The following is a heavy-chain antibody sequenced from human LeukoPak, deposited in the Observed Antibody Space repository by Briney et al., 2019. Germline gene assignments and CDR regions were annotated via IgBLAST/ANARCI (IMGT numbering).Heavy chain of an antibody. CDR3: AKGYSSGWQGFDY. CDR1: GFTFSGYD. J-gene: IGHJ4*02. D-gene: IGHD6-19*01. CDR2: ISYDGSNK. Sequence: WETLRLSCAASGFTFSGYDLHWVRQPPGKGLEWVGVISYDGSNKYYADSVKGRFTISRHNSKNTLYLQMNSLRAEDTAVYYCAKGYSSGWQGFDYWGQGTLVTVSS. V-gene: IGHV3-30*18.